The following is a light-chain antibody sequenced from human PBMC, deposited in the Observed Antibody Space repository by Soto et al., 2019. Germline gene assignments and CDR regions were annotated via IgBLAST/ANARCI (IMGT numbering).Light chain of an antibody. CDR3: QQYGSSYT. Sequence: EIVLTQSPGTLSLSPGERVTLSCRASQSVSSSYLAWYQQKPGQAPRVLIYGASSRATGIPDRFSGSGSGTDFTLTISRLEPEDFAVYYCQQYGSSYTFGQGTKLEIK. V-gene: IGKV3-20*01. CDR2: GAS. J-gene: IGKJ2*01. CDR1: QSVSSSY.